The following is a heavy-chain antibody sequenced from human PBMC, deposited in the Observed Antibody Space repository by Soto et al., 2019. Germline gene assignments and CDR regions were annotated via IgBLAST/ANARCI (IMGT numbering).Heavy chain of an antibody. J-gene: IGHJ6*02. CDR1: GYSFTSYW. Sequence: PGESLKISCKGSGYSFTSYWISWVRQMPGKGLEWMGRIAPSDSYTNYSPSFQGHVTISADKSISTAYLQWSSLKASDTAIYYCATRTYSGALHGHADVDVWGQGTTVTVSS. V-gene: IGHV5-10-1*01. D-gene: IGHD2-21*01. CDR3: ATRTYSGALHGHADVDV. CDR2: IAPSDSYT.